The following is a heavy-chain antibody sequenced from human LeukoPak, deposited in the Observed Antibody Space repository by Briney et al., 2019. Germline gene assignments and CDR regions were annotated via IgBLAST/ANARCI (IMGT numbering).Heavy chain of an antibody. CDR1: GYSFTSYW. J-gene: IGHJ6*02. CDR2: IYPGDSDT. V-gene: IGHV5-51*01. D-gene: IGHD6-13*01. CDR3: ARHVLAAAGPYYYYYYGMDV. Sequence: GESLKISCKGSGYSFTSYWIGWVRQMPGKGLEWMGIIYPGDSDTRYSPSFQGQVTISADKSISTAYLQWSSLKASDTAMYYCARHVLAAAGPYYYYYYGMDVWGQGTTVTVSS.